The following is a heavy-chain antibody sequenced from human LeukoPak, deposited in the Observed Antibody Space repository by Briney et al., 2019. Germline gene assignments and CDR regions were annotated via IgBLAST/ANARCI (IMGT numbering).Heavy chain of an antibody. J-gene: IGHJ4*02. CDR3: ARAGGEFLGWLQPQYFDY. CDR1: GYTFTSYG. Sequence: VASVMVSCKASGYTFTSYGISWVRQAPGQGLEWMGGIIPIFGTANYAQKFQGRVTITADESTSTAYMELSSLRSEDTAVYYCARAGGEFLGWLQPQYFDYWGQGTLVTVSS. CDR2: IIPIFGTA. D-gene: IGHD5-24*01. V-gene: IGHV1-69*13.